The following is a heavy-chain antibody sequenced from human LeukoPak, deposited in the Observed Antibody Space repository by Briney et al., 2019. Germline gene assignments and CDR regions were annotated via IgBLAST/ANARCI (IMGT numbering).Heavy chain of an antibody. CDR1: GFTFSSYW. CDR3: TRAHTNYYDSSGF. J-gene: IGHJ4*02. CDR2: INNDGSIT. V-gene: IGHV3-74*01. Sequence: GGSLRLSCAASGFTFSSYWMHWARQAPGKGLVWVSRINNDGSITRYADSVEGRFTISRDNAKNTLYLQMNSLRAEDTAVYYCTRAHTNYYDSSGFWGQGTLVTVSS. D-gene: IGHD3-22*01.